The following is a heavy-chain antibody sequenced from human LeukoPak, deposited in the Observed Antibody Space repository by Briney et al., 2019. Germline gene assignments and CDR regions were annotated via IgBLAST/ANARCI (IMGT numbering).Heavy chain of an antibody. CDR2: ISSSSSYI. D-gene: IGHD6-13*01. Sequence: GGSLRLSCAASGFTFSSYSMNWVRQAPGKGLEWVSSISSSSSYIYYADSVKGRFTISRDNAKNSLYLQMNSLRAEDTAVYYCARTSSYSSCWYGEVDYFDYWGQGTLVTVSS. CDR1: GFTFSSYS. CDR3: ARTSSYSSCWYGEVDYFDY. V-gene: IGHV3-21*01. J-gene: IGHJ4*02.